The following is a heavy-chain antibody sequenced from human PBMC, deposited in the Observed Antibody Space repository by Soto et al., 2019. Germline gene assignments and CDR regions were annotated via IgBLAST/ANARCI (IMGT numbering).Heavy chain of an antibody. D-gene: IGHD2-21*02. V-gene: IGHV3-23*01. CDR1: GFTFSSYA. CDR2: ISGSGGST. Sequence: PGGSLRLSCAASGFTFSSYAMSWVRQAPGKGLEWVSAISGSGGSTYYADSVKGRFTISRDNSKNTLYLQMNSLRAEDTAVYYCANPLAYCGGDCYPGDAFDIWGQGTMVTVSS. J-gene: IGHJ3*02. CDR3: ANPLAYCGGDCYPGDAFDI.